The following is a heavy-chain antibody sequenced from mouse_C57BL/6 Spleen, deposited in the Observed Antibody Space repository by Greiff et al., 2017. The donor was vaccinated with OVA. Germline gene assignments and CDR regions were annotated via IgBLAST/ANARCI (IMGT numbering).Heavy chain of an antibody. CDR3: AKGDSNYGFDY. CDR2: INPYNGGT. D-gene: IGHD2-5*01. J-gene: IGHJ2*01. V-gene: IGHV1-19*01. CDR1: GYTFTDYY. Sequence: VQLQQSGPVLVKPGASVKMSCKASGYTFTDYYMNWVKQSHGKSLEWIGVINPYNGGTSYNQKFKGKATLTVDKSSSTAYMVLNSLTSEDSAVYYCAKGDSNYGFDYWGQGTTLTVSS.